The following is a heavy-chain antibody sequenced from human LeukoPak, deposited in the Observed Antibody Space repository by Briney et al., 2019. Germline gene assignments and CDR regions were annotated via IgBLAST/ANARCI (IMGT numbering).Heavy chain of an antibody. V-gene: IGHV3-11*04. D-gene: IGHD6-13*01. Sequence: GGSLRLSCVASGFTFSDYDMSWIRQAPGKGLEWISYISSSGSTINYADSVKGRFTISRDNAKNSLYLQMNSLRAEDTAVYYCARVLVYSSSLGSDYWGQGTLVTVSS. CDR3: ARVLVYSSSLGSDY. CDR2: ISSSGSTI. J-gene: IGHJ4*02. CDR1: GFTFSDYD.